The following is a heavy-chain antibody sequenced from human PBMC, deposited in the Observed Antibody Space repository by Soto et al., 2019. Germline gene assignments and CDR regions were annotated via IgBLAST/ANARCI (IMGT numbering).Heavy chain of an antibody. CDR2: ISGSGGST. D-gene: IGHD6-6*01. CDR3: AKDTQYSSSSGYFDY. J-gene: IGHJ4*02. CDR1: GFTFSSYA. Sequence: GGSLRLSCAASGFTFSSYAMSWVRQAPGKGLEWVSAISGSGGSTYYADSVKGRFTISRDNSKNTLYLQMNSLRAEDTAVYYCAKDTQYSSSSGYFDYWGQGTLVTVSS. V-gene: IGHV3-23*01.